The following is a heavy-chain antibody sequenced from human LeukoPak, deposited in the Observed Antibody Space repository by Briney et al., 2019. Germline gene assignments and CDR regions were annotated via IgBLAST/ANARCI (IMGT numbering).Heavy chain of an antibody. CDR2: ISWNGGYI. V-gene: IGHV3-9*01. CDR3: AKDGGNYGDYRGGLLFGY. CDR1: GFTFDDYA. D-gene: IGHD4-17*01. Sequence: GRSLRLSCAASGFTFDDYAMHWVRQAPGKGLEWVSGISWNGGYIDYADSVRGRFTISRDNAKYSLYLQMNSLRTEDTAFYYCAKDGGNYGDYRGGLLFGYWGQGTPVTVSS. J-gene: IGHJ4*02.